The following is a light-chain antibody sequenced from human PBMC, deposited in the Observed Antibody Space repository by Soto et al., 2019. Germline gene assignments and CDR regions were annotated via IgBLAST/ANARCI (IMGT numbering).Light chain of an antibody. CDR3: QEYNDWPPLT. J-gene: IGKJ4*01. Sequence: EIVMTQSPATLSVSPGERATLSCRASQSVNNNLAWYQQKPGWAPRLLIYGASTRATGVPARFTASGSGTEFTLTISSLQSEDFGIYFCQEYNDWPPLTFGGGTKVEIK. CDR1: QSVNNN. V-gene: IGKV3-15*01. CDR2: GAS.